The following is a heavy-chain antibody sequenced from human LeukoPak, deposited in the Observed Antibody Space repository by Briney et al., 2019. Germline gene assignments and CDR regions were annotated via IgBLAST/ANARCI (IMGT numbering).Heavy chain of an antibody. J-gene: IGHJ4*02. CDR1: GYTFTGYY. CDR2: INPNSGGT. D-gene: IGHD3-16*01. Sequence: ASVKVSCKASGYTFTGYYMHWVRQAPGQGLEWMGWINPNSGGTNYAQKLQGMVTMTRDTSISTAYMELSRLRSDDTAVYYCARRWAGPYVFLFKYWGQGTLVTVSS. CDR3: ARRWAGPYVFLFKY. V-gene: IGHV1-2*02.